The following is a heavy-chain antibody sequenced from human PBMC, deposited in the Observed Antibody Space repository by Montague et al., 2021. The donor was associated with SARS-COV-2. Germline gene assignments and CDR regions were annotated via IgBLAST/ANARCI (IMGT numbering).Heavy chain of an antibody. CDR1: GGSISSYY. J-gene: IGHJ4*02. CDR3: VKVGVSNWYSFFDY. CDR2: IFNSRST. Sequence: SETLSLTCTVSGGSISSYYWSWIRQPPGKGLEWIGYIFNSRSTNYNPSLKSRVTISVDTSKNQLSLRLRSVTAADTAVYYCVKVGVSNWYSFFDYWGQGTLVTVSS. V-gene: IGHV4-59*01. D-gene: IGHD6-13*01.